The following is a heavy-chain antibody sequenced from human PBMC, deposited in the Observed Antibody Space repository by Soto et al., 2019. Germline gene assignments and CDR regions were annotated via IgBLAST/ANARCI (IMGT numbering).Heavy chain of an antibody. CDR1: GASISSGAYF. D-gene: IGHD1-26*01. V-gene: IGHV4-31*03. CDR3: ARDKGTDTYSQTSIRDYSYAMDV. Sequence: QVQLQGSGPRLVKPSQTLSLTCSVSGASISSGAYFWTWIRHHPGKGLEWTGYIYYRVSTSYTYQKSARQSRVTIAVDTSKKLFSLRLTSVTAADTAKYYWARDKGTDTYSQTSIRDYSYAMDVWGQGTPVSVSS. J-gene: IGHJ6*02. CDR2: IYYRVST.